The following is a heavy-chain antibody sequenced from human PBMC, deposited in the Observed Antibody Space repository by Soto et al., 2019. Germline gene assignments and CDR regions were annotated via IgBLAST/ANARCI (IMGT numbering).Heavy chain of an antibody. CDR1: GGSISSYY. CDR3: ARAGYDILTGYGYGYYYYGMDV. CDR2: IYTSGST. J-gene: IGHJ6*02. V-gene: IGHV4-4*07. Sequence: KPSETLSLTCTVSGGSISSYYWSWIRQPAGKGLEWIGRIYTSGSTNYNPSLKSRVTMSVDTSKNQFSLKLSSVTAADAAVYYCARAGYDILTGYGYGYYYYGMDVWGQGTTVTVSS. D-gene: IGHD3-9*01.